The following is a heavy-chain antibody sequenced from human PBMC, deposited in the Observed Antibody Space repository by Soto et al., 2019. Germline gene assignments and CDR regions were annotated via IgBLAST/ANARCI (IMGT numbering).Heavy chain of an antibody. J-gene: IGHJ4*02. V-gene: IGHV4-31*03. Sequence: QVQLQESGPELVKPSQTLSLTCTVSAGSISTGGYYWTWIRQHPGKGLEWIGYIYYSGSTYYNPSLTSRVTISVDTSKNQFSLKLSSVTAADTAVYYCARGLSVPLFDNWGQRTLVTVSS. CDR3: ARGLSVPLFDN. CDR1: AGSISTGGYY. CDR2: IYYSGST. D-gene: IGHD4-17*01.